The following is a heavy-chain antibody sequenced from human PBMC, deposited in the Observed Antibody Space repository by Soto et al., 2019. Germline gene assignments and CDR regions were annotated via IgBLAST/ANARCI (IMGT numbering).Heavy chain of an antibody. CDR3: GRVFAGNWNDDPSGGAFDI. J-gene: IGHJ3*02. D-gene: IGHD1-1*01. V-gene: IGHV1-18*01. CDR2: ISPYNGNT. CDR1: GYTFTSYG. Sequence: ASVKVSCKASGYTFTSYGISWVRQAPGQGLEWMGWISPYNGNTNYAQKLQGRVTMTTDTSTSTAYMELSSLSSEDTALYYCGRVFAGNWNDDPSGGAFDIWGQGTKVTVSS.